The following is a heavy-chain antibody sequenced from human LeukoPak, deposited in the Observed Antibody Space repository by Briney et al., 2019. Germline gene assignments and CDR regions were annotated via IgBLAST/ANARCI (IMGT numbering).Heavy chain of an antibody. V-gene: IGHV5-51*01. J-gene: IGHJ6*02. Sequence: GESLKISCKGSGYSFTSYWIGWVRQMPGKGLEWTGIIYPGDSDTRYSPSFQGQVTISADKSISTAYLQWSSLKASDTAMYYCARRAYCSSTSCYTDYYYGMDVWGQGTTVTVSS. CDR3: ARRAYCSSTSCYTDYYYGMDV. D-gene: IGHD2-2*02. CDR1: GYSFTSYW. CDR2: IYPGDSDT.